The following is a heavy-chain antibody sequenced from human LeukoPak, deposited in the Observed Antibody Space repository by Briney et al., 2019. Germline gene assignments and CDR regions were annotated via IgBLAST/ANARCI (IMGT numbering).Heavy chain of an antibody. CDR3: ARGLHLYYYYMDV. CDR1: GFTFDDYG. V-gene: IGHV3-20*04. CDR2: INWNGGST. Sequence: TGGPLRLSCAASGFTFDDYGMSWVRQAPGKGLEWVSGINWNGGSTGYADSVKGRFTISRDNAKNSLYLQMNSLRAEDTALYYCARGLHLYYYYMDVWGKGTTVTVSS. J-gene: IGHJ6*03.